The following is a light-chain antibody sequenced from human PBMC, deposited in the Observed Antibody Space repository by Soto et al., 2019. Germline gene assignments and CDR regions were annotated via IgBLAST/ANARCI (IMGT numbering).Light chain of an antibody. CDR1: QSVSSRS. CDR2: GAS. J-gene: IGKJ1*01. Sequence: LSQDPETVALGQSVDAARSCRVSQSVSSRSLAWYQQKPGQAPRLLISGASSRAADIPDRFSGSGSGTDVTLTISRFEPEDCAVYYSQQYSTSPPPFGQGTKVDI. V-gene: IGKV3-20*01. CDR3: QQYSTSPPP.